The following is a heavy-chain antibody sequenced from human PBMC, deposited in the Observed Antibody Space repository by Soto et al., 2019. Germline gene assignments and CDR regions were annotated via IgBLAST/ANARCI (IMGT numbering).Heavy chain of an antibody. CDR3: ARLLKDGPDNWFDP. J-gene: IGHJ5*02. CDR2: IYYSGST. CDR1: GGSISSYY. D-gene: IGHD3-9*01. V-gene: IGHV4-59*01. Sequence: SETLSLTCTVSGGSISSYYWSWIRQPPGKGLEWIGYIYYSGSTNYNPSLKSRVTISVDTSKNQFSLKLSSVTAADTAVYYCARLLKDGPDNWFDPWGQGTLVTVSS.